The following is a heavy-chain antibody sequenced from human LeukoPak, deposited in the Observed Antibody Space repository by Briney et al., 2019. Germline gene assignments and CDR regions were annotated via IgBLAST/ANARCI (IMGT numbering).Heavy chain of an antibody. J-gene: IGHJ4*02. D-gene: IGHD3-3*01. CDR1: GFTFSSYA. CDR3: AKQYDFWSGPDY. CDR2: ISGSGGST. V-gene: IGHV3-23*01. Sequence: QPGGSLRLSCAASGFTFSSYAMNWVRQAPGKGLEWVSGISGSGGSTYYADSMKGRFTISRDNSKNTLYLQMNSLRVEDTAVYYCAKQYDFWSGPDYWGQGTLVTVSS.